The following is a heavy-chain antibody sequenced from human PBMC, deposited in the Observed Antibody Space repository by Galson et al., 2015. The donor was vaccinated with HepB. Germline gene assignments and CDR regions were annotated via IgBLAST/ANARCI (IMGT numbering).Heavy chain of an antibody. V-gene: IGHV5-51*01. CDR3: ARQAHYDFWSGYYSDAFDI. CDR1: GYSFTSYW. J-gene: IGHJ3*02. Sequence: QSGAEVKKPGESLKISCKGSGYSFTSYWIGWVRQMPGKGLEWMGIIYPGDSDTRYSPSFQGQVTISADKSISAAYLQWSSLKASDTAMYYCARQAHYDFWSGYYSDAFDIWGQGTMVTVSP. CDR2: IYPGDSDT. D-gene: IGHD3-3*01.